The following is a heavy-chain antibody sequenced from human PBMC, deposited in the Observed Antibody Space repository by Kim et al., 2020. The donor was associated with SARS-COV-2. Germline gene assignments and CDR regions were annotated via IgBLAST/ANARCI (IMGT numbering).Heavy chain of an antibody. CDR1: GFTFSSYS. J-gene: IGHJ4*02. CDR2: ISSSSSSYI. CDR3: ARSLQPPYTFDY. Sequence: GGSLRLSCAASGFTFSSYSMNWVRQAPGKGLEWVSSISSSSSSYIYYADSVKGRFTISRDNAKNSLYLQMNSLRAEDTAVYYCARSLQPPYTFDYWGQGTLVTVSS. V-gene: IGHV3-21*01. D-gene: IGHD5-18*01.